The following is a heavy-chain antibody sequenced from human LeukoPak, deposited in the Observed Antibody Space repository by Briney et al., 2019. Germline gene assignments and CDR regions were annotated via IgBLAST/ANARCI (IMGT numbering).Heavy chain of an antibody. J-gene: IGHJ4*02. Sequence: GGSLRLSCAASGFTFSSYWMSWVRQAPGKGLEWVANIKQDGSEKYYVDSVKGRFTISRDNAKNSLYLQMNSLRGEDTAVYYCARDWKQWLASHFDYWGQGTLVTVSS. CDR2: IKQDGSEK. CDR1: GFTFSSYW. D-gene: IGHD6-19*01. CDR3: ARDWKQWLASHFDY. V-gene: IGHV3-7*01.